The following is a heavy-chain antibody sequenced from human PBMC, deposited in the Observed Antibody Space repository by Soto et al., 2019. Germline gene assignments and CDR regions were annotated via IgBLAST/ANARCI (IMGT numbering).Heavy chain of an antibody. V-gene: IGHV4-59*01. D-gene: IGHD6-6*01. CDR3: ARAGRSSSKTVFDY. CDR2: ISYSGSP. CDR1: GGSISGYY. Sequence: QVQLQESGPGLVKPSETLSLTCTVSGGSISGYYWSWIRQPPGKGLEWVGYISYSGSPNYNPSLKSRVTISIGTSQNQFSLKLSSVTAADTAVYYCARAGRSSSKTVFDYWGQGTLVTVSS. J-gene: IGHJ4*02.